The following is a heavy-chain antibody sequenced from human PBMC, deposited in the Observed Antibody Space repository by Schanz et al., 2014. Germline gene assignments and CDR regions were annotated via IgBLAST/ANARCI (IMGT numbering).Heavy chain of an antibody. CDR1: GFTFSGYA. CDR2: ISNGGGGYI. V-gene: IGHV3-23*01. J-gene: IGHJ4*02. CDR3: AKDHPSSGWPAFDV. D-gene: IGHD6-19*01. Sequence: EVQLLESGGDLVQPGGSLRLSCVVSGFTFSGYAMSWVRQAPGKGLQWVSTISNGGGGYISYADFVKGRFSISRDLSSNTLYLQMNSLRADDSAIYYCAKDHPSSGWPAFDVWGQGTQVTVSS.